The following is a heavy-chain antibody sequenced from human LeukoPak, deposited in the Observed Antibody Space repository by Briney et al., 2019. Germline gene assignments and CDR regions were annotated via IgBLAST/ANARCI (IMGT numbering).Heavy chain of an antibody. CDR2: INHSGST. CDR3: ASQYGSGHYHFDY. V-gene: IGHV4-34*01. D-gene: IGHD3-10*01. Sequence: SETLSLTCAVYGGSFSGYYWSWIRQPPGKGLEWIGEINHSGSTKYNPSLKSRVTILVDKSKNQFSLKLSSVTAADTAVYFCASQYGSGHYHFDYWGQGTLVFVSP. J-gene: IGHJ4*02. CDR1: GGSFSGYY.